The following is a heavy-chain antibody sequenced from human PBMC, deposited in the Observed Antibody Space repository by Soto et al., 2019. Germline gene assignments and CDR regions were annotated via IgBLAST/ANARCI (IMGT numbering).Heavy chain of an antibody. D-gene: IGHD2-15*01. CDR1: GGSDSSYY. CDR2: IYYSGST. J-gene: IGHJ5*02. Sequence: SETLSLTCTFSGGSDSSYYWSWIRQPPGKGLEWIGYIYYSGSTNYNPSLKSRVTISVDTSKNQFSLKLSSVTAADTAVYYCARLGGGNAEFDPWGQGTPVTVSS. V-gene: IGHV4-59*02. CDR3: ARLGGGNAEFDP.